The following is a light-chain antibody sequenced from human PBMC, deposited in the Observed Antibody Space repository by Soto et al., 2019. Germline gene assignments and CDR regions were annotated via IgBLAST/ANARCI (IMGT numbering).Light chain of an antibody. CDR2: KAS. CDR3: QSYKNYSEA. V-gene: IGKV1-5*03. CDR1: QTISSW. J-gene: IGKJ1*01. Sequence: DIQMTQSPPTLSGSVGDRVTITCRASQTISSWLAWYQQKQGKAPKLLIYKASTFKSGVPSRFSGSGSGTAFNLTISSLRPDDFESDNYQSYKNYSEAFGQGTRVE.